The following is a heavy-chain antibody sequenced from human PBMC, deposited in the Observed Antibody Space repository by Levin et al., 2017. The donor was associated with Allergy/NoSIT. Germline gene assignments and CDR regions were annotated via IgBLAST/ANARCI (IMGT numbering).Heavy chain of an antibody. D-gene: IGHD2-15*01. J-gene: IGHJ6*02. Sequence: SETLSLTCTVSGGSISSGDYYWSWIRQPPGKGLEWIGYIYYSGSTYYNPSLKSRVTISVDTSKNQFSLKLSSVTAADTAVYYCVGTAARCYYYGMDVWGQGTTVTVSS. CDR1: GGSISSGDYY. V-gene: IGHV4-30-4*01. CDR3: VGTAARCYYYGMDV. CDR2: IYYSGST.